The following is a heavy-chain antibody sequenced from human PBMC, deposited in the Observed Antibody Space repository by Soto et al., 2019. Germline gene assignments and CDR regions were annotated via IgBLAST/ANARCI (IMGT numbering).Heavy chain of an antibody. J-gene: IGHJ4*02. CDR1: GFTCSLYG. CDR3: AIEGGEYN. CDR2: ISYDGSNK. Sequence: QVQLVESGGGVVQPGRSLRLSCAASGFTCSLYGMHWVRQAPGKGLEWVAFISYDGSNKYYADSVKGRFTISRDNSKNTLYLQMNSLRAEDSAVFYCAIEGGEYNWGQGTLVTVSS. V-gene: IGHV3-30*03. D-gene: IGHD3-10*01.